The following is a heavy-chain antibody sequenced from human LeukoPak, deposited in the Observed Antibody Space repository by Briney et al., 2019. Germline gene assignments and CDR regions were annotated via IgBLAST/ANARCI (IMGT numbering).Heavy chain of an antibody. J-gene: IGHJ4*02. D-gene: IGHD3-22*01. Sequence: SETLSLTCSVSGASISSYYWSWIRQSPGKGLVWIGYIHTSGSTNYNPSLKSRVTMSGDTSKNQFSLKLSSVTAADTAVYYCTRGYFDSSGYSNPFDYWGQGTLVTVSS. CDR2: IHTSGST. V-gene: IGHV4-4*09. CDR3: TRGYFDSSGYSNPFDY. CDR1: GASISSYY.